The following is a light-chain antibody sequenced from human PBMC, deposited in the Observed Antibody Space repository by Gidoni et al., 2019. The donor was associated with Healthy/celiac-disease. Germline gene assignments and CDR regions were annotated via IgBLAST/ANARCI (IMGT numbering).Light chain of an antibody. Sequence: EIVLTQSPGTLSLSPGERATLSCRASQSVSSSYLAWYQQKPGQAPRLLIYGASSGSGTDFTLTISRLEPEDFAVYYCQQYGSSPSSFXQXTKLEIK. J-gene: IGKJ2*01. CDR1: QSVSSSY. CDR3: QQYGSSPSS. V-gene: IGKV3-20*01. CDR2: GAS.